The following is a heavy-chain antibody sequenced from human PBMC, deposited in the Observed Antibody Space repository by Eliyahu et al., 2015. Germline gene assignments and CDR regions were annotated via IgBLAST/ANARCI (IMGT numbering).Heavy chain of an antibody. D-gene: IGHD2-2*02. Sequence: QVQLQESGPGLVKPSETLSLTCTVSGDSISSSSSYWGWIRQPPGKGLEWIGSIYYSGNIHYNPSLKSRVTISLDTPKNQFSLKLSSVTAADTAVYYCARHASGNFYTVKFFDYWGQGTPVTVSS. CDR1: GDSISSSSSY. CDR2: IYYSGNI. V-gene: IGHV4-39*01. J-gene: IGHJ4*02. CDR3: ARHASGNFYTVKFFDY.